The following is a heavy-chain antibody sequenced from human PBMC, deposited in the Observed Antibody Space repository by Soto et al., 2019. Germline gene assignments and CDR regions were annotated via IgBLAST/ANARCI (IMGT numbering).Heavy chain of an antibody. J-gene: IGHJ6*02. D-gene: IGHD5-12*01. CDR1: GYSFTGYR. CDR2: LNPQNGDT. CDR3: VRDMVATVDTYYYYAVDV. V-gene: IGHV1-2*02. Sequence: ASVKVSCKPSGYSFTGYRLHWVRQAPGQGLEWMGWLNPQNGDTSYAQKFRDRVTMTSDTSITTAYMGLSRLTSDDTATYYCVRDMVATVDTYYYYAVDVWGQGTPVTVSS.